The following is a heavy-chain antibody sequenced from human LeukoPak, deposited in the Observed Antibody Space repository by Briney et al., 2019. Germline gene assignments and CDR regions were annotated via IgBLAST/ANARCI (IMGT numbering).Heavy chain of an antibody. D-gene: IGHD1-26*01. J-gene: IGHJ3*02. Sequence: SGTLSLTCAVSGGSISSSNWWSWVRQPPGKGLEWIGEIYHSGSTNYNPSLKSRVTISVDKSKNQFPLKLSSVTAADTAVYYCARGASVVGADDAFDIWGQGTMVTVSS. CDR2: IYHSGST. CDR3: ARGASVVGADDAFDI. CDR1: GGSISSSNW. V-gene: IGHV4-4*02.